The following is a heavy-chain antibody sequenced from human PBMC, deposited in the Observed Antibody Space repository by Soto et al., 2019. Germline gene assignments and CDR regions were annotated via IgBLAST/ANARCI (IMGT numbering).Heavy chain of an antibody. CDR3: ARMEYGDIVVVNY. D-gene: IGHD2-2*01. CDR2: MNPNSGNT. J-gene: IGHJ4*02. V-gene: IGHV1-8*01. CDR1: GYTFTSYD. Sequence: GASVKVSCKASGYTFTSYDINWVRQATGQGLEWMGWMNPNSGNTGYAQKLQGRVTMTRNTSISTAYMELSSLRSEDTAVYYCARMEYGDIVVVNYWGQGTLVTVSS.